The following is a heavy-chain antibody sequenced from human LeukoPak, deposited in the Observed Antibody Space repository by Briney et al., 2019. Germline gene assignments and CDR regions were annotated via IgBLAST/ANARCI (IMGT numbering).Heavy chain of an antibody. Sequence: GGSLRLSCAASGFTFSSYSMNWVRQAPGKGLEWVSSISSSSSYIYYADSVKGRFTISRDNAKNSLHLQMNSLRAEDTAVYYCARGSPGDYGPGNNYFDYWGQGTLVTVSS. CDR2: ISSSSSYI. CDR1: GFTFSSYS. V-gene: IGHV3-21*01. CDR3: ARGSPGDYGPGNNYFDY. J-gene: IGHJ4*02. D-gene: IGHD4-17*01.